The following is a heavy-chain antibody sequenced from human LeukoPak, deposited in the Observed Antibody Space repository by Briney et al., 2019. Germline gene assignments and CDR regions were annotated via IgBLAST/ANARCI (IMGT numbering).Heavy chain of an antibody. V-gene: IGHV4-59*01. CDR2: IYYSGST. CDR3: ARLDCSGGSCYSHYYCYMDV. D-gene: IGHD2-15*01. Sequence: PSETLSLTCTVSGGSHSNYYWSWIRQPPGKGLEWIADIYYSGSTNYNPSLKSRVTISVDTSKNQFSLKLSSVTAADTAVYYCARLDCSGGSCYSHYYCYMDVWGIGTTVTVSS. J-gene: IGHJ6*03. CDR1: GGSHSNYY.